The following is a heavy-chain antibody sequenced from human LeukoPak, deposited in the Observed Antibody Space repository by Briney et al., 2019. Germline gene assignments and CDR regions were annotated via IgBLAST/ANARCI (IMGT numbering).Heavy chain of an antibody. CDR2: IIPILGIA. J-gene: IGHJ5*02. CDR1: GGTFISYT. Sequence: GASVKVSCKASGGTFISYTISWVRQAPGQGLEWMGRIIPILGIANYAQKFQGRVTITADKSTSTAYMELSSLRSEDTAVYYCARETGCSSTSCYIRGGGWFDPWGQGTLVTVSS. D-gene: IGHD2-2*02. CDR3: ARETGCSSTSCYIRGGGWFDP. V-gene: IGHV1-69*04.